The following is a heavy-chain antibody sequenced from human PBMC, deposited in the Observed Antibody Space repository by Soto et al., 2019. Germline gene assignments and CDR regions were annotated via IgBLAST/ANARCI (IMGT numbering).Heavy chain of an antibody. J-gene: IGHJ3*01. V-gene: IGHV4-4*07. CDR2: ISATGTN. CDR1: ADSMSTYY. Sequence: PSETLSLTCTVSADSMSTYYWNLILQSADKGLECIWRISATGTNTYIPSLKSRITLSVDTSKNEFTLKMKFVTAADTAVYFCARDQSGAADFWGQGTVVTVS. CDR3: ARDQSGAADF. D-gene: IGHD7-27*01.